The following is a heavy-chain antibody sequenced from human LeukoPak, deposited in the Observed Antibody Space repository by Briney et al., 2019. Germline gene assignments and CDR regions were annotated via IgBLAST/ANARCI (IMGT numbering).Heavy chain of an antibody. CDR2: IYSGTI. J-gene: IGHJ4*02. V-gene: IGHV3-53*01. CDR1: GFTVSSNS. CDR3: ARKNGLDY. Sequence: GGSLRLSCTVSGFTVSSNSMSWVRQAPGKGLEWVSFIYSGTIHYSDSVKGRFTISRDNSKNTLYLQMNSLRAEDTAVYYCARKNGLDYWGQGTLVTVSS.